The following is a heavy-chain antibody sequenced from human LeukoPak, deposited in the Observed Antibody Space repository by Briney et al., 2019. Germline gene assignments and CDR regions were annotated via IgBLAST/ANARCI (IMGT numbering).Heavy chain of an antibody. D-gene: IGHD4-17*01. CDR2: INSDGSST. CDR1: GFTVINNY. CDR3: ARDIPPTVITWEDYYYYYGMDV. J-gene: IGHJ6*02. V-gene: IGHV3-74*01. Sequence: PGGSLRLSCSASGFTVINNYMSWVRQAPGKGLVWVSRINSDGSSTSYADSVKGRFTISRDNAKNTLYLQMNSLRAEDTAVYYCARDIPPTVITWEDYYYYYGMDVWGQGTTVTVSS.